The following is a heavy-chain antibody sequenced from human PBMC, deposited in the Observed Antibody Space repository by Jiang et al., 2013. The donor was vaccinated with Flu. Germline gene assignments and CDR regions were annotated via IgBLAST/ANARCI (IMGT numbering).Heavy chain of an antibody. CDR1: GFSLSTSGMC. Sequence: QTLTLTCTFSGFSLSTSGMCVSWIRQPPGKALEWLALIDWDDDKYYSTSLKTRLTISKDTSKNQVVLTMTNMDPVDTATYYCARTTYYYDSSGYAVGCYFDYWGQGTLVTVSS. D-gene: IGHD3-22*01. CDR3: ARTTYYYDSSGYAVGCYFDY. CDR2: IDWDDDK. V-gene: IGHV2-70*01. J-gene: IGHJ4*02.